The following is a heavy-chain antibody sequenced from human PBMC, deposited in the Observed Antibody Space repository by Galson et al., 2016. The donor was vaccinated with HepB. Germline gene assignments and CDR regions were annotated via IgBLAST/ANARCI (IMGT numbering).Heavy chain of an antibody. CDR1: GFTFTIYG. J-gene: IGHJ4*02. D-gene: IGHD5-24*01. CDR3: ARRDGDMQPSDY. V-gene: IGHV3-30*03. Sequence: SLRLSCAASGFTFTIYGMHWVRQAPGKGLEWLALISYDGTNKYYADSVKGRFSISRDNSKNILYLQMNSLRVEDTAVYYCARRDGDMQPSDYWGQGTLVTVSS. CDR2: ISYDGTNK.